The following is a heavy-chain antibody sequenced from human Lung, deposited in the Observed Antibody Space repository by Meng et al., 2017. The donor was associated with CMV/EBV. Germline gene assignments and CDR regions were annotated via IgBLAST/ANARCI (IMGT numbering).Heavy chain of an antibody. Sequence: GESLKISCAASGFTFSSYAMSWVRQAPGKGLEWVSAISGSGGSTYYADSVKGRFTISRDNSKNTLYLQMNSLRAEDTAVYYCAKDRGDGDAIAWFGYYYGMDVWGQGTTVTVSS. D-gene: IGHD3-10*01. V-gene: IGHV3-23*01. CDR1: GFTFSSYA. CDR3: AKDRGDGDAIAWFGYYYGMDV. CDR2: ISGSGGST. J-gene: IGHJ6*02.